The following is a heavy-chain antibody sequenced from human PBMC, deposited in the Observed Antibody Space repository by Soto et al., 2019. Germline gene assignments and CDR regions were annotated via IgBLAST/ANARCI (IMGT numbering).Heavy chain of an antibody. Sequence: EVLLVESGGGLIQPGGSLRLSCAVTEFSVSSYYMSWVRQAPGKGLEWVAVIYSDGTTYHADSVKGRFTISRDNFMNTLYLQMNSVRAADTAVYHCARFYGAGSWFFEYWGQGTLVTVSS. D-gene: IGHD3-10*01. J-gene: IGHJ4*02. CDR1: EFSVSSYY. CDR3: ARFYGAGSWFFEY. CDR2: IYSDGTT. V-gene: IGHV3-53*01.